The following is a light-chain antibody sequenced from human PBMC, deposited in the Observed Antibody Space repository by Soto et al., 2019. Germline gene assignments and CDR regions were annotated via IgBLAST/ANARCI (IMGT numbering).Light chain of an antibody. V-gene: IGKV3-15*01. CDR1: QSVSSN. J-gene: IGKJ1*01. Sequence: EIVMTQSPATLSVSPGERATLSCRASQSVSSNLAWYQQKPGQAPRLLIYGASTRATGIPARFSGSGSGTEFTLTISSRQSEDVAVYYCQHYNNWPPWTFGQGNKVEI. CDR3: QHYNNWPPWT. CDR2: GAS.